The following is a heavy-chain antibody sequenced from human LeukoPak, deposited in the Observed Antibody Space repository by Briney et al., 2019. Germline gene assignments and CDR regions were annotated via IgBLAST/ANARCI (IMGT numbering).Heavy chain of an antibody. V-gene: IGHV3-48*03. CDR3: AKRGPAIFGVYMDV. J-gene: IGHJ6*03. Sequence: GGSLRLSCAATGFTFSNYEMNWVRQAPGKGLEWVSHISSSGRTVYYADSVKGRFTISRDNANKSLFLQMNSLRAEDTAVYYCAKRGPAIFGVYMDVWGKGTTVTVSS. CDR1: GFTFSNYE. CDR2: ISSSGRTV. D-gene: IGHD3-3*01.